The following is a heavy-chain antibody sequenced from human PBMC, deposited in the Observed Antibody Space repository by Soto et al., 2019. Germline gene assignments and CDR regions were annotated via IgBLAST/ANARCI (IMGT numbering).Heavy chain of an antibody. CDR3: AKDEVRTPSLYAMDV. D-gene: IGHD3-10*01. V-gene: IGHV3-30*02. CDR1: GFSFRNYA. CDR2: IWSDGSRQ. J-gene: IGHJ6*02. Sequence: QVRLVESGGGAVQPGRSLKLSCATSGFSFRNYAMHWVRQAPGKGLEWVAFIWSDGSRQDYADSVKGRFIISRDDSRNTLDLQMNSLRVEDTAVYYCAKDEVRTPSLYAMDVWGQGTTVTVSS.